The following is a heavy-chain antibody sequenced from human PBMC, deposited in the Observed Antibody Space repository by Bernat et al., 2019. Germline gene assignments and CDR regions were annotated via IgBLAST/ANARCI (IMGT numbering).Heavy chain of an antibody. Sequence: QVQLVQSGAEVKKPGASVKVSCKASGYTFTNYDINWVRHATGQGPEWLGWMNPKSGNTGYAQKFQGRVTMTRDTSTSTAYMELSSLRSEDTAVYYCARGAGIVATTTFDHWGQEPYSPSP. CDR1: GYTFTNYD. D-gene: IGHD5-12*01. CDR3: ARGAGIVATTTFDH. CDR2: MNPKSGNT. J-gene: IGHJ4*01. V-gene: IGHV1-8*01.